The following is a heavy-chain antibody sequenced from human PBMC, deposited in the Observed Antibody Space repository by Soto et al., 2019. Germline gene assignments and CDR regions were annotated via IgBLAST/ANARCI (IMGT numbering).Heavy chain of an antibody. CDR3: AKDSGQSRLRIAARPAQPADY. CDR2: ISYDGSNK. D-gene: IGHD6-6*01. Sequence: QVQLVESGGGVVQPGRSLRLSCAASGFTFSSYGMHWVRQAPGKGLEWVAVISYDGSNKYYADSVKGRFTISRDNSKNTLYLQMNSLRAEDTALYYCAKDSGQSRLRIAARPAQPADYWGQGTLVTVSS. V-gene: IGHV3-30*18. CDR1: GFTFSSYG. J-gene: IGHJ4*02.